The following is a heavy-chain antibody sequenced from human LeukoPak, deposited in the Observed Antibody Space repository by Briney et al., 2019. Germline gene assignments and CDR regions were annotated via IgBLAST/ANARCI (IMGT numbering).Heavy chain of an antibody. J-gene: IGHJ4*02. CDR2: IHYSGST. Sequence: SETLSLTCTVSGGSISSYYWSWIRQPPGKGLEWIGYIHYSGSTNYNPSLKSRVTISVDTSKNQSSLKLSSVTAADTAVYYCASMGYCSGGSCYRFDYWGQGTLVTVSS. CDR1: GGSISSYY. V-gene: IGHV4-59*01. CDR3: ASMGYCSGGSCYRFDY. D-gene: IGHD2-15*01.